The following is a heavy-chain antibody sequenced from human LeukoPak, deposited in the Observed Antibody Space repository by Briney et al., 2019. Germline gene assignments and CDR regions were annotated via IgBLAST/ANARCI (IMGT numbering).Heavy chain of an antibody. D-gene: IGHD3-22*01. Sequence: ASVKVSCKASGYTFTSYGISWVRQAPGQGLEWMGWISAYNGNTNYAQKFQGRVTMTRDTSISTAYMELSRLRSDDTAVYYCARPEYYYDSSGYYVVGWFDPWGQGTLVTVSS. CDR1: GYTFTSYG. CDR2: ISAYNGNT. CDR3: ARPEYYYDSSGYYVVGWFDP. J-gene: IGHJ5*02. V-gene: IGHV1-18*01.